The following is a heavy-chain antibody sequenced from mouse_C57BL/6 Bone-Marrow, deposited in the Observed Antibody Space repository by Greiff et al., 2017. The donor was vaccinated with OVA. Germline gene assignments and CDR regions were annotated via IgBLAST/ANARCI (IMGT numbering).Heavy chain of an antibody. Sequence: QVQLKQSGPELVKPGASVKISCKASGYAFSSSWMNWVKQRPGKGLEWIGRIYPGDGDTNYNGKFKGKATLTADKSSSTAYMQLSSLTSEDSAVYFCATNLLWGAMDYGGQGTSVTVSS. CDR1: GYAFSSSW. CDR2: IYPGDGDT. J-gene: IGHJ4*01. D-gene: IGHD2-1*01. V-gene: IGHV1-82*01. CDR3: ATNLLWGAMDY.